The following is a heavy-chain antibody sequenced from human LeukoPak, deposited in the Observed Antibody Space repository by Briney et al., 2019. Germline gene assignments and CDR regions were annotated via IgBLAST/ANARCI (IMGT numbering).Heavy chain of an antibody. CDR3: ARYSYVVGDWFDP. D-gene: IGHD5-18*01. V-gene: IGHV5-51*01. CDR1: GYSFTSYW. CDR2: IYPGDSDT. Sequence: GESLKISCKGSGYSFTSYWIGWVRQMPGKGLEWMGIIYPGDSDTRYSPSFQGQVTISADKSISTAYLQWSSLKASDTAVYYCARYSYVVGDWFDPWGQGTLVTVSS. J-gene: IGHJ5*02.